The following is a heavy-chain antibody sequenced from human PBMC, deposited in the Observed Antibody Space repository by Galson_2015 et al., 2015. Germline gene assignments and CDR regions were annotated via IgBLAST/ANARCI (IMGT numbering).Heavy chain of an antibody. Sequence: LRLSCAASGFTFSDYYMSWIRQAPGKGLEWVSYISSSSSYTNYADSVKGRFTISRDNAKNSLYLQMNSLRAEDTAVYYCARVRPGEYSSSSWYFDYWGQGTLVTVSS. D-gene: IGHD6-6*01. CDR2: ISSSSSYT. CDR3: ARVRPGEYSSSSWYFDY. J-gene: IGHJ4*02. CDR1: GFTFSDYY. V-gene: IGHV3-11*05.